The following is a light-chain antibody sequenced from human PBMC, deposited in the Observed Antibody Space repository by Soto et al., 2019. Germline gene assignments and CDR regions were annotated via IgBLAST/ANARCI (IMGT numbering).Light chain of an antibody. V-gene: IGKV3-20*01. J-gene: IGKJ1*01. CDR2: GAS. CDR3: QQYNNWPRT. Sequence: EIVLTQSPGTLSLSPGERATLSCRASQSVSSSYLAWYQQKPGQAPRLLIYGASSRATGIPDRFSGRGSGTDFTLIISRLEPEDFAVYYCQQYNNWPRTFGQGTKVDIK. CDR1: QSVSSSY.